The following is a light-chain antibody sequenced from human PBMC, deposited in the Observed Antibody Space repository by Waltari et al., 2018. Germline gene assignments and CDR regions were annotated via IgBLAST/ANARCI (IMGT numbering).Light chain of an antibody. CDR2: DIS. J-gene: IGLJ2*01. CDR3: CSYAGSHTNLI. V-gene: IGLV2-11*01. CDR1: RAGHYNF. Sequence: QSALTQPRPVPGSPGQSVTISSTGTRAGHYNFVPWYQQLPSKVPKLLIYDISKWPSGVPNRFSGSKSGNTASLTISGLQADDEADYYCCSYAGSHTNLIFGGGTRLTVL.